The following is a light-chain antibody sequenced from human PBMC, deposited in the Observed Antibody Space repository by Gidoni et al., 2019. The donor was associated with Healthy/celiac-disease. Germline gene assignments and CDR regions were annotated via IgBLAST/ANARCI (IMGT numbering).Light chain of an antibody. CDR3: QQYNSYSYT. Sequence: IQQPESPSPLSASVGDRVTITCRASQSISSWLAWYQQKPGKAPKLLIYTASSLESGVPSRFSGSGSGTEFTLTISSLQPDDFATYYCQQYNSYSYTFGQXTKLEIK. CDR2: TAS. J-gene: IGKJ2*01. V-gene: IGKV1-5*03. CDR1: QSISSW.